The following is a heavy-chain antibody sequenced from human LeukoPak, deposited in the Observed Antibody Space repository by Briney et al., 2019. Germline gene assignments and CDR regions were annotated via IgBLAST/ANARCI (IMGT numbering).Heavy chain of an antibody. J-gene: IGHJ4*02. V-gene: IGHV3-48*01. CDR3: ARDPVGATTGDFDY. CDR1: GFTFSSYS. D-gene: IGHD1-26*01. CDR2: ISRTGGTI. Sequence: GGSLRLSCAASGFTFSSYSMNWVRQAPGKGLEWVSYISRTGGTIYYADSVKGRFTISRDNAKNSLSLQMNSLRAEDTAVYYCARDPVGATTGDFDYWGQGTLVTVSS.